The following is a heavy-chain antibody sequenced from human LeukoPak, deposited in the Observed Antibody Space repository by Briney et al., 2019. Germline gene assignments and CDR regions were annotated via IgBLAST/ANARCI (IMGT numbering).Heavy chain of an antibody. CDR1: GGSFSGYY. CDR2: INHSGST. D-gene: IGHD3-22*01. J-gene: IGHJ5*02. V-gene: IGHV4-34*01. CDR3: ARHSPWYYYDSSGYWFDP. Sequence: PSETLSLTCAVYGGSFSGYYWSWIRQPPGKGLEWIGEINHSGSTNYNPSLKSRVTISVDTSKNQFSLKLSSVTAADTAVYYCARHSPWYYYDSSGYWFDPWGQGTLVTVSS.